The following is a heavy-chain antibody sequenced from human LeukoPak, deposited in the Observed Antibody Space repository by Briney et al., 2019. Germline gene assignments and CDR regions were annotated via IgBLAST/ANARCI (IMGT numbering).Heavy chain of an antibody. D-gene: IGHD2-2*01. CDR2: IYYSGST. CDR1: GGSISSSSYY. CDR3: ARGHSLKPGTAAKPFDY. J-gene: IGHJ4*02. Sequence: PSETLSLTCTVSGGSISSSSYYWGWIRQPPGKGLEWIGSIYYSGSTYYNPSLKSRVTISVDTSKNQFSLKLSSVTAADTAAYYCARGHSLKPGTAAKPFDYWGQGTLVTVSS. V-gene: IGHV4-39*07.